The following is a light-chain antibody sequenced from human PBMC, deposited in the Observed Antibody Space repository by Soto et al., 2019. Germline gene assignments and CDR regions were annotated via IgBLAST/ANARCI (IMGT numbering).Light chain of an antibody. CDR3: QSYDSSLKEYV. CDR1: GTNIGAAYD. V-gene: IGLV1-40*01. J-gene: IGLJ1*01. CDR2: AST. Sequence: QSVLTQPPSVSGAPGQRVTVSCSGGGTNIGAAYDVQWYQQLPGRAPKLLIYASTTRPSGVPDRFSGSRSGSSASLAITGLRAEDEADYYGQSYDSSLKEYVFGPGTKVTVL.